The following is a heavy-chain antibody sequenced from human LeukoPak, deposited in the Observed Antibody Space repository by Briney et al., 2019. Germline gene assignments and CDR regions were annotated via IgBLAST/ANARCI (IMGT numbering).Heavy chain of an antibody. CDR1: GFTFSSYW. D-gene: IGHD5-18*01. J-gene: IGHJ4*02. V-gene: IGHV3-7*01. Sequence: GGSLRLSCAASGFTFSSYWMSWVRQAPGKGLEWEANIKQDGSEKYYVDSVKGRFTISRDNAKNSLYLQMNSLRAEDTAVYYCARVQRGYSYGLDYWGQGTLVTVSS. CDR2: IKQDGSEK. CDR3: ARVQRGYSYGLDY.